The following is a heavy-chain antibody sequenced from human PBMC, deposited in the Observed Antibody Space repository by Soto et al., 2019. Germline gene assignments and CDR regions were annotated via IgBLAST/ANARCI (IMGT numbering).Heavy chain of an antibody. CDR1: GFTFSSYS. D-gene: IGHD6-19*01. CDR3: ARVTRNTYSSGWYPFDY. Sequence: GGSLRLSCAASGFTFSSYSMNWVRQAPGKGLEWVSYISSSSSTIYYADSVKGRFTISRDNAKNSLYLQMNSLRAEDTAVYYCARVTRNTYSSGWYPFDYWGQGTLVTVSS. CDR2: ISSSSSTI. V-gene: IGHV3-48*01. J-gene: IGHJ4*02.